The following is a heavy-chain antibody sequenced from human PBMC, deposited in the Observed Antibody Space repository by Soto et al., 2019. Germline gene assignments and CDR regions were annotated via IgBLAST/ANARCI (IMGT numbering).Heavy chain of an antibody. Sequence: PGGSLRLSCAASGFTFSSYGMHWVRQAPGKGLEWVAVISYDGSNKYYADSVKGRFTISRDNSKNTLYLQMNSLRAEDTAVYYCAKPPLYCTNGVCAYYFDYWGQGTLVTVSS. V-gene: IGHV3-30*18. D-gene: IGHD2-8*01. CDR3: AKPPLYCTNGVCAYYFDY. CDR2: ISYDGSNK. J-gene: IGHJ4*02. CDR1: GFTFSSYG.